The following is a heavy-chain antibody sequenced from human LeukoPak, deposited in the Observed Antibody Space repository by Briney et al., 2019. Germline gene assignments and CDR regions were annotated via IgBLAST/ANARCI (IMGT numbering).Heavy chain of an antibody. CDR3: ARRFGGRGYSYGYPYTHRIYYYMDV. CDR2: INHSGST. CDR1: GGSISSSSYY. V-gene: IGHV4-39*07. D-gene: IGHD5-18*01. Sequence: PSETLSLTCTVSGGSISSSSYYWGWIRQPPGKGLEWIGEINHSGSTNYNPSLKSRVTISVDTSKNQFSLKLSSVTAADTAVYYCARRFGGRGYSYGYPYTHRIYYYMDVWGKGTTVTVSS. J-gene: IGHJ6*03.